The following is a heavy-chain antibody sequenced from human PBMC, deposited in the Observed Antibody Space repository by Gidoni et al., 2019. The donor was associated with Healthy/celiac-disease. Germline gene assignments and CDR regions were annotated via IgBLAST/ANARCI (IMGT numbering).Heavy chain of an antibody. CDR3: AKDRYYYDSSGYEDFDY. D-gene: IGHD3-22*01. J-gene: IGHJ4*02. V-gene: IGHV3-30*02. CDR1: GFTFSSYG. Sequence: QVQLVESGGGVVQPGGSLRLSCAASGFTFSSYGMHWVRQAPGQGLEWVAFIRYDGSNKYYADSVKGRFTISRDNSKNTLYLQMNSLRAEDTAVYYCAKDRYYYDSSGYEDFDYWGQGTLVTVSS. CDR2: IRYDGSNK.